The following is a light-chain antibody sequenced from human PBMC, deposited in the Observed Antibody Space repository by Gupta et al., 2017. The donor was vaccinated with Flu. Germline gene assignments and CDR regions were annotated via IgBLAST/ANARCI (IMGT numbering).Light chain of an antibody. Sequence: DIVMTQSPDSLAVSLGERATINRKSSQSVLFNSDNKNYLAWYQQKPGQPPKLLIYWASTRESGVPDRFSGSGSGTDFTLTISSLQAEDVAVYYCQQYYDTPLGFGGGTKVEI. J-gene: IGKJ4*01. V-gene: IGKV4-1*01. CDR2: WAS. CDR3: QQYYDTPLG. CDR1: QSVLFNSDNKNY.